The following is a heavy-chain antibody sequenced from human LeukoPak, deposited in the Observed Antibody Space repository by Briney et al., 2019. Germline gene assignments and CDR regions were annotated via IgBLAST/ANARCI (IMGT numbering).Heavy chain of an antibody. J-gene: IGHJ6*02. Sequence: PSETLSLTCTVSGGSISSYYWSWIRQPPGKGLEWIGYIYYSGSTNYNPSLKSRVTISVDTSKNQFSLKLSSVTAADTAVYYCARDTPGQAYDFWSGYSSYGMDVWGQGTTVTVSS. V-gene: IGHV4-59*01. CDR1: GGSISSYY. CDR3: ARDTPGQAYDFWSGYSSYGMDV. CDR2: IYYSGST. D-gene: IGHD3-3*01.